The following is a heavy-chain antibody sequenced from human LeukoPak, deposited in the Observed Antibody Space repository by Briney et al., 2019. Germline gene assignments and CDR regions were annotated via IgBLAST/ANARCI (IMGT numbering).Heavy chain of an antibody. D-gene: IGHD1-26*01. CDR2: ISYDGSNE. Sequence: GGSLRLSCAASGFTFSSYVMHWVRQAPGKGLEWVAIISYDGSNEYYADSVKGRFTISRDNAKNSLYLQMNNLRAEDTAVYYCARGTKWVIAREFDYWGQGTLVTVSS. CDR1: GFTFSSYV. V-gene: IGHV3-30*04. CDR3: ARGTKWVIAREFDY. J-gene: IGHJ4*02.